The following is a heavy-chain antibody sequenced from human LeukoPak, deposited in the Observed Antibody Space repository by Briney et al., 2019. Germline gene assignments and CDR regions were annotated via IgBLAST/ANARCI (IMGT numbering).Heavy chain of an antibody. Sequence: GGSLRLSCAASGFTFSSYGMHWVRQAPGKGLEWVAVISYDGSNKYYADSVKGRFTISRDNSKNTLYLQMNSLRAEDTAVYYCAKEDCGGDCYSVYYFDYWGQGTLVTVSS. CDR3: AKEDCGGDCYSVYYFDY. V-gene: IGHV3-30*18. CDR1: GFTFSSYG. D-gene: IGHD2-21*02. J-gene: IGHJ4*02. CDR2: ISYDGSNK.